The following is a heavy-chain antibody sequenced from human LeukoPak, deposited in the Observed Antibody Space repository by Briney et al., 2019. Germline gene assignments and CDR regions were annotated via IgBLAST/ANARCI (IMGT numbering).Heavy chain of an antibody. CDR2: INPNSGGT. CDR1: GGTFSSYA. Sequence: ASVKVSCKASGGTFSSYAISWVRQAPGQGLEWMGWINPNSGGTNYAQKFQGRVTMTRDTSISTAYMELSRLRSDDTAVYYCARAGSSSVAYYYMDVWGKGTTVTVSS. D-gene: IGHD6-6*01. CDR3: ARAGSSSVAYYYMDV. V-gene: IGHV1-2*02. J-gene: IGHJ6*03.